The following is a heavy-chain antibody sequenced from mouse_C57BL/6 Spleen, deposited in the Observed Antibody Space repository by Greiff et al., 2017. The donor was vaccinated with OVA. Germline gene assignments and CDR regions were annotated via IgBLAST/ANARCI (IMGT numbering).Heavy chain of an antibody. V-gene: IGHV1-59*01. CDR2: IDPSDSYT. J-gene: IGHJ4*01. Sequence: QVQLKQPGAELVRPGTSVKLSCKASGYTFTSYWMHWVKQRPGQGLEWIGVIDPSDSYTNYNQKFKGKATLTVDTSSSTAYMQLSSLTSEDSAVYYCARSAYYYGSSRYAMDYWGQGTSVTVSS. CDR1: GYTFTSYW. D-gene: IGHD1-1*01. CDR3: ARSAYYYGSSRYAMDY.